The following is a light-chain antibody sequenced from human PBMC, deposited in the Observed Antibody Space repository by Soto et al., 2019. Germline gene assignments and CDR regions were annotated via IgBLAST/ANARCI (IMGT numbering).Light chain of an antibody. J-gene: IGLJ3*02. CDR1: NSNIGTYT. V-gene: IGLV1-44*01. CDR3: AAWDDSLNGPV. CDR2: GND. Sequence: QSALTQPPSASGTPGQRVTISCSGSNSNIGTYTVNWYQQLPGTAPKLLIYGNDQRPSGVPDRFSGSKSGTSASLAISGLQSEDEVDYYCAAWDDSLNGPVFGGGTKVTVL.